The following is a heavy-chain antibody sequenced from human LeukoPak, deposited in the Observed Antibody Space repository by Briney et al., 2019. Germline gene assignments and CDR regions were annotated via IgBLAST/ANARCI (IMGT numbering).Heavy chain of an antibody. J-gene: IGHJ5*02. Sequence: SETLSLTCTVSGGSINSYFWSWIRQPPGKGPERIGYIYYGGSTNYSPSLKSRVTLSLDTSKNQFALNLSSVTAADTAMYYCARGIRQWGMAPRFDPWGQGTLVTVSS. V-gene: IGHV4-59*01. CDR1: GGSINSYF. D-gene: IGHD3-16*01. CDR2: IYYGGST. CDR3: ARGIRQWGMAPRFDP.